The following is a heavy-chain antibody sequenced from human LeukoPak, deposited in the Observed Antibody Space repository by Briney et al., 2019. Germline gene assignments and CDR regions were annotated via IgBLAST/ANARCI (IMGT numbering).Heavy chain of an antibody. J-gene: IGHJ6*03. D-gene: IGHD6-19*01. CDR1: GYTFTGYY. V-gene: IGHV1-2*02. CDR2: INPNSGGT. CDR3: AVTLGYSSGWYPFYMDV. Sequence: ASVKVSCKASGYTFTGYYMHWVQQAPGQGLEWMGWINPNSGGTNYAQKFQGRVTMTRDTSISTAYMELSRLRSDDTAVYYCAVTLGYSSGWYPFYMDVWGKGTTVTVSS.